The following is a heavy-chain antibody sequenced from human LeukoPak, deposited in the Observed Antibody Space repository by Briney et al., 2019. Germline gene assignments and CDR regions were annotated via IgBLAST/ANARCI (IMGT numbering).Heavy chain of an antibody. Sequence: SETLSLTCTVSGGSISSYYWSWIRQPPGKGLEWIGYIYYSGSTNYNPPLKSRVTISVDTSKNQFSLKLSSVTAADTAVYYCARHSHVGAAPIDYWGQGTLVTVSS. V-gene: IGHV4-59*08. CDR1: GGSISSYY. J-gene: IGHJ4*02. CDR2: IYYSGST. CDR3: ARHSHVGAAPIDY. D-gene: IGHD1-26*01.